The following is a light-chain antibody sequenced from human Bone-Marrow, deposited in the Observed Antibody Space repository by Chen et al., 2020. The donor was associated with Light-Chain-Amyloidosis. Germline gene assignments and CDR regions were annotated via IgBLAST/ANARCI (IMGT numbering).Light chain of an antibody. V-gene: IGLV4-69*01. CDR2: LTSDGSH. CDR1: SGHSSYA. CDR3: QTWGTGIHVV. J-gene: IGLJ2*01. Sequence: QLVLTQSPSAYASLGASDTLNCTLLSGHSSYAIAWHQQQPEKGPRYLMKLTSDGSHSKGDGIPDRFSGSSSGAERYLTISSLQSEDEADYYCQTWGTGIHVVFGGGTKLTVL.